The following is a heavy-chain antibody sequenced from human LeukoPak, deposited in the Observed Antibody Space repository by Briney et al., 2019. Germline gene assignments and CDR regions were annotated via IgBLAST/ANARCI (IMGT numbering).Heavy chain of an antibody. Sequence: GGSLRLSCAASGFTFSSYSMNWVRQARGKGLEWVSSISSSSSYIYYADSVRGSFTISRDNSKNSLYLQINSLRAEDTAVYYCARDNDLVQYFHWPLDYWGQGTLVTVSS. CDR3: ARDNDLVQYFHWPLDY. V-gene: IGHV3-21*01. D-gene: IGHD3-9*01. CDR2: ISSSSSYI. J-gene: IGHJ4*02. CDR1: GFTFSSYS.